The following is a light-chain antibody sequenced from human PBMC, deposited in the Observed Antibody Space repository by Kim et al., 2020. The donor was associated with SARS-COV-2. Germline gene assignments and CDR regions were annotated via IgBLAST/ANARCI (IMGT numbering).Light chain of an antibody. CDR1: SCAIASSY. V-gene: IGLV6-57*03. CDR3: QSYDSSTVV. Sequence: GKTITISCIRSSCAIASSYVQWYQQRPGSAPTTVIYENNQRPSGVSDLFSGSIDRSSNSASLTISGLKTEDEADFYCQSYDSSTVVFGGGTQLTVL. J-gene: IGLJ2*01. CDR2: ENN.